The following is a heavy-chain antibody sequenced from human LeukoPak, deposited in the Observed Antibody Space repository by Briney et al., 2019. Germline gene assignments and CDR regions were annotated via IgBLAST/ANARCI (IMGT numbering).Heavy chain of an antibody. CDR1: GGSISSGSYF. Sequence: SETLSLTCTVSGGSISSGSYFWSWIRQPAGKGLEWIGRVYTSGTTNYNPSLKSRVTISVDTSKNQFSLKLSSVTAADTAVYYCARGRVYSSSWYEWNWFDPWGQGTLVTVSS. D-gene: IGHD6-13*01. CDR3: ARGRVYSSSWYEWNWFDP. V-gene: IGHV4-61*02. CDR2: VYTSGTT. J-gene: IGHJ5*02.